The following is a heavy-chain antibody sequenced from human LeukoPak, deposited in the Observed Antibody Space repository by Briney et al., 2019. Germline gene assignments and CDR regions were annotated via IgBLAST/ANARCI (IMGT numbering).Heavy chain of an antibody. CDR1: GYTFTAYY. J-gene: IGHJ3*02. CDR3: ARGLRYSEAAFDI. CDR2: INSNTGGT. V-gene: IGHV1-2*02. Sequence: ASVKVSCKASGYTFTAYYMHWVRQAPGQGLEWMGWINSNTGGTNYAQKFQGRVTMTRDTSINTDYMELSRLRSDDTAVYYCARGLRYSEAAFDIWGQGTMVTVSS. D-gene: IGHD5-12*01.